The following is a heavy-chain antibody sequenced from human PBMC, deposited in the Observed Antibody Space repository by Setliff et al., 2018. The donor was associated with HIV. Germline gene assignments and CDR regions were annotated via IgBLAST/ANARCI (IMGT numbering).Heavy chain of an antibody. V-gene: IGHV1-2*02. J-gene: IGHJ1*01. CDR3: ARDPAPSSSASYFQH. CDR1: GYTFTGYY. Sequence: ASVKVSCKASGYTFTGYYMHWVRQAPGQGLEWMGWINPNSGGTTYAQKFQGRFTMTRDTSTSTVYMDLSSLRSEDTAVYYCARDPAPSSSASYFQHWGQGTPVTVSS. D-gene: IGHD6-6*01. CDR2: INPNSGGT.